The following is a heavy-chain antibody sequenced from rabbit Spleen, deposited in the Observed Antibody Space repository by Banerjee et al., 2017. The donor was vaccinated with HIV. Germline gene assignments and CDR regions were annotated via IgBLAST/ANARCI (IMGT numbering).Heavy chain of an antibody. D-gene: IGHD4-1*01. CDR3: ARDLAGVIGWNFSL. Sequence: EESGGDLVKPEGSLTLTCTASGFSFSSSYWICWVRQAPGKGLEWIACIYAGSSGSTYYASWAKGRFTISKTSSTTVTLQVTSLTAADTATYCCARDLAGVIGWNFSLWGQGTLVTVS. CDR2: IYAGSSGST. V-gene: IGHV1S45*01. CDR1: GFSFSSSYW. J-gene: IGHJ4*01.